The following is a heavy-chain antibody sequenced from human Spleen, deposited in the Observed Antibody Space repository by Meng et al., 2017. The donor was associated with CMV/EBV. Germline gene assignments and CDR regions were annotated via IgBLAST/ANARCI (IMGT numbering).Heavy chain of an antibody. D-gene: IGHD2-2*01. J-gene: IGHJ4*02. CDR2: IWYDGSKK. V-gene: IGHV3-33*01. Sequence: GESLKISCAASGFTFNSHGMNWVRQAPGKGLEWLAVIWYDGSKKYYADSVKGRFTISRDNSKNTLYLQMNSLRAEDTAVYYCARVPHCSSTSCPSGYWGQGTLVTVSS. CDR3: ARVPHCSSTSCPSGY. CDR1: GFTFNSHG.